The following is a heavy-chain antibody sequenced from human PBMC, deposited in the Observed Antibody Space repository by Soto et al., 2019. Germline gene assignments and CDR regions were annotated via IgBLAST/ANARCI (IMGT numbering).Heavy chain of an antibody. J-gene: IGHJ6*02. V-gene: IGHV3-9*01. CDR1: GFTFEDYA. D-gene: IGHD6-19*01. CDR3: AKAYSSGPYSYYGMDV. Sequence: SXSCSASGFTFEDYAMHWVRQAPGKGLEWVSGISWNSGSIGYADSVKGRFTISRDNAKNSLYLQMNSLRAEDTALYYCAKAYSSGPYSYYGMDVWGQGTTVTVSS. CDR2: ISWNSGSI.